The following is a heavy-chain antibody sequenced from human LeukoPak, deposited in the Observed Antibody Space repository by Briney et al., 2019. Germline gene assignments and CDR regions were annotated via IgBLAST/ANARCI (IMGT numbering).Heavy chain of an antibody. J-gene: IGHJ5*02. CDR2: IYHSGST. CDR1: GYSISSGYY. D-gene: IGHD6-13*01. Sequence: SETLSLTCTVSGYSISSGYYWGWIRQPPGKGLEWIGSIYHSGSTYYNPSLKSRVTISVDTSKNQFSLKLSSVTAADTAVYYCARAYSSSWYGWFDPWGQGTLVTVSS. V-gene: IGHV4-38-2*02. CDR3: ARAYSSSWYGWFDP.